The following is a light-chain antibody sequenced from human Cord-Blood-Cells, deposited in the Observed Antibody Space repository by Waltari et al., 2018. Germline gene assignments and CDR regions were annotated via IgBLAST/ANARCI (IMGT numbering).Light chain of an antibody. V-gene: IGLV2-8*01. CDR1: SSDVGGYHY. CDR3: SSYAGSKV. J-gene: IGLJ2*01. Sequence: QSALTQPPSASGSPGQSVTISCPGTSSDVGGYHYVSWYQQHPGKAPKPMISEVSKRPSGVPDRFSGSKSGNTASLTVSGLQAEDEADYYCSSYAGSKVFGGGTKLTVL. CDR2: EVS.